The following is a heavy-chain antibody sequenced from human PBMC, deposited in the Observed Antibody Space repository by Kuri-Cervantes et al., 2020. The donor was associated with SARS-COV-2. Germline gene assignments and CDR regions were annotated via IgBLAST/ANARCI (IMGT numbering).Heavy chain of an antibody. CDR3: ASSHITTYYYYYMKV. D-gene: IGHD1-20*01. V-gene: IGHV4-4*07. Sequence: ESLKISCTVSGASINDYYWTWIRQPAGQGLEWIGRIYSSGSANYNPSLKSRVTMSIDTPTNQFSLRLTSVTAADTAVYYCASSHITTYYYYYMKVWGKGTTVTVSS. J-gene: IGHJ6*03. CDR1: GASINDYY. CDR2: IYSSGSA.